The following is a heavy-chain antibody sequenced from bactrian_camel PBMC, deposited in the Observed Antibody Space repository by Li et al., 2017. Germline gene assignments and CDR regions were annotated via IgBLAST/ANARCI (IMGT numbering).Heavy chain of an antibody. CDR1: GFTFDDSD. Sequence: ESGGDLVQPGGSLRLSCAASGFTFDDSDMGWYRQAPGNGCELVSTISSDGSTYYADSVKGRFTISGDNAKNTLYLQLNSLKTEDTAMYYCAQDLSGCGGFCFTYWGQGTQVTVS. CDR3: AQDLSGCGGFCFTY. CDR2: ISSDGST. V-gene: IGHV3-1*01. J-gene: IGHJ4*01. D-gene: IGHD5*01.